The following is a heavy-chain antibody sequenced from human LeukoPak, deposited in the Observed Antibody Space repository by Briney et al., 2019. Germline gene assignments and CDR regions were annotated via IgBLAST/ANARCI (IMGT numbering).Heavy chain of an antibody. D-gene: IGHD2-15*01. V-gene: IGHV1-69*05. CDR2: IIPIFGTA. Sequence: ASVKVSCKASGGTFSSYAISWLRQAPGQGLEWMGRIIPIFGTANYAQKFQGRVTITTDESTSTAYMELSSLRSEDTAVYYCARGYCSGGSCYFDYWGQGTLVTASS. J-gene: IGHJ4*02. CDR1: GGTFSSYA. CDR3: ARGYCSGGSCYFDY.